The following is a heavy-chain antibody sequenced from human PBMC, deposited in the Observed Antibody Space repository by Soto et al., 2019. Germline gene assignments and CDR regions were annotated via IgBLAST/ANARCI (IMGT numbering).Heavy chain of an antibody. V-gene: IGHV4-59*01. J-gene: IGHJ3*02. D-gene: IGHD3-3*01. Sequence: SETLSLTGTVSGGPISSYYWSWIRQPPGKGLEWIGYISYSGSTNYNPSLKSRVTISVDTSKNQFSLKLSSVTAADTAVYYCASSSPHYDFWSGYSFWDAFDIWGQGTMVTVSS. CDR2: ISYSGST. CDR1: GGPISSYY. CDR3: ASSSPHYDFWSGYSFWDAFDI.